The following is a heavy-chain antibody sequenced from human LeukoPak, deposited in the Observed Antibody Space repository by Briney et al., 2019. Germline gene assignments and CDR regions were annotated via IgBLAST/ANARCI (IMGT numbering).Heavy chain of an antibody. J-gene: IGHJ4*02. CDR2: ISSNGGST. Sequence: GGSLRLSCAASGFTFSSYAMHWVRQAPGKGLEYVSAISSNGGSTYYANSVKGRFTISRDNAKNSLYLQMNSLRAEDTAVYYCAKPPQPPRDIVATRDYWGQGTLVTVSS. CDR1: GFTFSSYA. D-gene: IGHD5-12*01. V-gene: IGHV3-64*01. CDR3: AKPPQPPRDIVATRDY.